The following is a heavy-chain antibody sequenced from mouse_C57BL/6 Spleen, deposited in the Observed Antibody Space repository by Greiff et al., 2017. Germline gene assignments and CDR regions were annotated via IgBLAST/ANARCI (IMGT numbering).Heavy chain of an antibody. CDR3: TREGGGPFDV. V-gene: IGHV1-15*01. Sequence: VQLQQSGAELVRPGASVTLSCKASGYTFTDYEMHWVKQTPVHGLEWIGAIDPETGGTAYNQKFKGKAILTADKSSSTAYMELRSLTSEDSAVYYWTREGGGPFDVWGTGTTVTVSS. CDR2: IDPETGGT. CDR1: GYTFTDYE. J-gene: IGHJ1*03. D-gene: IGHD3-3*01.